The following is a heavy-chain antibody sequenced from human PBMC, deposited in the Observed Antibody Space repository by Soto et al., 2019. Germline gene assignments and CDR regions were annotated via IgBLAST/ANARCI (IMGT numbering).Heavy chain of an antibody. J-gene: IGHJ4*02. CDR1: GYTFTSYD. Sequence: QVQLVQSGAEVKKPGASVRVSCKASGYTFTSYDVHWVRQAPGQGLEWMGMIGRSTAYAQKFQGRVTMTRDTPTTTVYMLLSSLRSEDTAVYYCVREKNNYSTIFRYWGQGTLVTVSS. V-gene: IGHV1-46*03. CDR3: VREKNNYSTIFRY. D-gene: IGHD3-3*02. CDR2: IGRST.